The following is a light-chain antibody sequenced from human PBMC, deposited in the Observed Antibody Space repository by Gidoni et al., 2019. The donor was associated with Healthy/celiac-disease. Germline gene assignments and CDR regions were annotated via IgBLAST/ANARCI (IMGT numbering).Light chain of an antibody. CDR2: AAS. CDR3: QQRYSTLTST. CDR1: QSISSY. V-gene: IGKV1-39*01. J-gene: IGKJ3*01. Sequence: DIQMTQSPSSLSASVGDRVTITCRASQSISSYLNWYQQKPGKAPKLLIYAASSLQSGVPSRFSGSGSGTDVTLTISSLQPEDFATYYCQQRYSTLTSTFGPGTKVDIK.